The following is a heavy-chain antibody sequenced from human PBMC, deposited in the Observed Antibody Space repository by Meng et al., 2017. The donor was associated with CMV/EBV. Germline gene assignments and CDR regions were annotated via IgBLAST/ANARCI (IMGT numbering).Heavy chain of an antibody. V-gene: IGHV4-4*07. CDR1: GGSISSYY. J-gene: IGHJ4*02. CDR2: IYTSGST. Sequence: QLQESGPGLLKPSETLSLTGTVSGGSISSYYWSWIRQPAGKGLEWIGRIYTSGSTNYNPSLKSRVTMSVDTSKNQFSLRLSSVTAADTAVYYCARHGDTAMVVGIDYWGQGTLVTVSS. D-gene: IGHD5-18*01. CDR3: ARHGDTAMVVGIDY.